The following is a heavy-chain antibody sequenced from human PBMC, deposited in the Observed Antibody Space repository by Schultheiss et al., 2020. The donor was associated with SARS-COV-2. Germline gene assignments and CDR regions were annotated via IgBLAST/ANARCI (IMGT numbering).Heavy chain of an antibody. D-gene: IGHD5-24*01. CDR3: ARDPGEMATISFDY. Sequence: ASVKVSCKASGYTFTGYYMHWVRQAPGQRLEWMGWINAGNGNTKYSQKLQGRVTMTTDTSTSTAYMELRSLRSDDTAVYYCARDPGEMATISFDYWGQGTLVTVSS. V-gene: IGHV1-3*01. CDR1: GYTFTGYY. CDR2: INAGNGNT. J-gene: IGHJ4*02.